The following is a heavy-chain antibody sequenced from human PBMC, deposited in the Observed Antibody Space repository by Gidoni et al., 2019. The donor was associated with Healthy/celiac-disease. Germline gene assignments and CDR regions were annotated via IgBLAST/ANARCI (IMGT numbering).Heavy chain of an antibody. D-gene: IGHD2-21*01. V-gene: IGHV3-9*01. CDR2: ISWNSGSI. CDR1: GFTLDDYA. Sequence: EVQLVESGGGLVQPGRSLRLSCAASGFTLDDYAMPWVRQAPGKGLEWVSGISWNSGSIGYADSVKGRFTISRDNAKNSLYLQMNSLRAEDTALYYCAKEGYCGGDCYSGQFDYWGQGTLVTVSS. J-gene: IGHJ4*02. CDR3: AKEGYCGGDCYSGQFDY.